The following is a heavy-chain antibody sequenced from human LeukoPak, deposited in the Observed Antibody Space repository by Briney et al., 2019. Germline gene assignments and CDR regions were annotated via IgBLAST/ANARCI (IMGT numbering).Heavy chain of an antibody. J-gene: IGHJ4*02. Sequence: SVKVSCKASVGTFSSYAICWVRQAPGQRLEWMGRFILILGIATYEQKFQGRLTITADKSTSTAYMELSSLRSEDTALYYCARVIVEATGYYFDYWGQATLVTVSS. CDR3: ARVIVEATGYYFDY. D-gene: IGHD1-26*01. CDR1: VGTFSSYA. V-gene: IGHV1-69*04. CDR2: FILILGIA.